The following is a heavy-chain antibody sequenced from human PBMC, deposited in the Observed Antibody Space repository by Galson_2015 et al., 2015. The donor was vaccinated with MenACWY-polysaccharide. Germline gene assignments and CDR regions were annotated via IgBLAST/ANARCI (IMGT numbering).Heavy chain of an antibody. Sequence: SLRLSCAASGLKFRGSGMHWVRQAPGKGLEWVAVIQYVGSQKQYIDSVKGRFTISRDNSKNTLYLEMNSLRAEDTALYYCAREGSRIVFHAFDVWGQGTMVTVSS. CDR2: IQYVGSQK. CDR1: GLKFRGSG. CDR3: AREGSRIVFHAFDV. D-gene: IGHD2-21*01. V-gene: IGHV3-33*01. J-gene: IGHJ3*01.